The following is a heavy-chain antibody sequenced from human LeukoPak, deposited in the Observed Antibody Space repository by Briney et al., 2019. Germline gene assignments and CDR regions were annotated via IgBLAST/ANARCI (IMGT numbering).Heavy chain of an antibody. Sequence: PGGSLRLSCAASGCIVSSSYMNWFRQAPGKGLQWVSVIYSGGHTYYTDSVKGRFTISRDNSNNTLYLYMNSLRPDDTAVYYCARSTRDGYNHYHYYYMDVWGKGTTVTASS. CDR2: IYSGGHT. J-gene: IGHJ6*03. CDR1: GCIVSSSY. V-gene: IGHV3-53*01. CDR3: ARSTRDGYNHYHYYYMDV. D-gene: IGHD5-24*01.